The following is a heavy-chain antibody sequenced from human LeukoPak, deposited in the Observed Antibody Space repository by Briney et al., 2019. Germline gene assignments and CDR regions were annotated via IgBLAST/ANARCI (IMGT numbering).Heavy chain of an antibody. Sequence: SETLSLTCTVSGGSISSYYWSWIRQPPGKGLEWIGYIYYSGSTNYNPSLKSRVTISVDTSKNQFSLKLSSVTAADTAVYYCARDLKWELLPGGYWGQGTLVTVSS. V-gene: IGHV4-59*01. CDR2: IYYSGST. D-gene: IGHD1-26*01. J-gene: IGHJ4*02. CDR3: ARDLKWELLPGGY. CDR1: GGSISSYY.